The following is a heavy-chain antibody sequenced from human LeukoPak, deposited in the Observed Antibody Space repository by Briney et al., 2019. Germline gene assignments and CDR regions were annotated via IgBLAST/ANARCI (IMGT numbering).Heavy chain of an antibody. CDR3: AREEVGATGDHFQH. D-gene: IGHD1-26*01. J-gene: IGHJ1*01. CDR1: GGSIKTYY. Sequence: SETLSLTCTVSGGSIKTYYWSGIRQPPGKGLEWIGYIDNSERTNYNPSLKSRVTISVDTSKSKYSLKLSSATAADTAVYYCAREEVGATGDHFQHWGQGTLVTVSS. V-gene: IGHV4-59*01. CDR2: IDNSERT.